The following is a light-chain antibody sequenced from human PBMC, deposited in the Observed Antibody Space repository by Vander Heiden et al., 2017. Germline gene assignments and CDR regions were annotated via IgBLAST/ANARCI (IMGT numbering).Light chain of an antibody. Sequence: IQLTLPPSSLSASVGDRVTITCRASQGISSFLAWYQQKPGKAPRLLIYAASTLQSGVPSRFSGSGSGTDFTLTISSLQPEDFASYYCQQLNSSPFTFGGGTKVEIK. J-gene: IGKJ4*01. CDR2: AAS. V-gene: IGKV1-9*01. CDR1: QGISSF. CDR3: QQLNSSPFT.